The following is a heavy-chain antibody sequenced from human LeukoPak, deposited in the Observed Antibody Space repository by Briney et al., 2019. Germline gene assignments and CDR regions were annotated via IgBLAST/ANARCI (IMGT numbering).Heavy chain of an antibody. V-gene: IGHV1-2*06. D-gene: IGHD6-19*01. CDR1: GYTFTGYY. J-gene: IGHJ4*02. Sequence: PEASVKVSCKASGYTFTGYYIHWVRQAPGQELEWMGRVRQAPGQPLEWLGRINPNSGGTNYAQKFQGRVTMTRDTSISTAYMELSSLRSDDTAVYYCARAAQSSSGGQKEDYWGQGTLVTVSS. CDR2: INPNSGGT. CDR3: ARAAQSSSGGQKEDY.